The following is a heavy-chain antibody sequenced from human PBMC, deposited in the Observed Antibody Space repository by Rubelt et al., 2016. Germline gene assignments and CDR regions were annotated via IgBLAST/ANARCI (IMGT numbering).Heavy chain of an antibody. CDR2: NDYSGNS. Sequence: QVQLQESGPGLVKPSGTLSLTCAVSGGSISSSSYYWGWIRQTPAKGLEWIGANDYSGNSYYNWPFRSRVTMSVDTSKRQFSLRLSSVAAADTAVYYCARLDGAGDLGIDYWSQGTLVTVSS. CDR1: GGSISSSSYY. CDR3: ARLDGAGDLGIDY. D-gene: IGHD3-10*01. V-gene: IGHV4-39*01. J-gene: IGHJ4*02.